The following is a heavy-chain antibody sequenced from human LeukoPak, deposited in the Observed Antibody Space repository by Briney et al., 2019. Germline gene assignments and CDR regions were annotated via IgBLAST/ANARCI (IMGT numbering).Heavy chain of an antibody. CDR2: ISGSSSYT. J-gene: IGHJ4*02. Sequence: PGGSLRLSCAASGFTFSDYYMTWIRQAPGEGLEWLSYISGSSSYTNYADSVKGRFTISRDNAENSLYLQMNSLRAEDTAVYYCARDKGPIIAVAPFDYWGQGTLVTVSS. D-gene: IGHD6-19*01. CDR1: GFTFSDYY. CDR3: ARDKGPIIAVAPFDY. V-gene: IGHV3-11*06.